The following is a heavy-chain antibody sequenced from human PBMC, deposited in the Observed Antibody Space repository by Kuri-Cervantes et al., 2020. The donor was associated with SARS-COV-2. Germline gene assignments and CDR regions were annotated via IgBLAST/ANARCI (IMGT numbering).Heavy chain of an antibody. CDR1: GFTFSRYA. J-gene: IGHJ4*02. Sequence: GESLKISCAASGFTFSRYAMHWVRQAPGKGLEWVAVISYDGKNKKCIASGKGRFTISRDNSQNTLYLHMKSLRSEDTAMYYCAKDRVGVQDFWGQGTLVTVSS. CDR2: ISYDGKNK. V-gene: IGHV3-30*18. D-gene: IGHD2-8*01. CDR3: AKDRVGVQDF.